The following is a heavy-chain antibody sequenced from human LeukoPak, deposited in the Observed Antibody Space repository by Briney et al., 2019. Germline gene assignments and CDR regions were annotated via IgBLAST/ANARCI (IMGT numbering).Heavy chain of an antibody. Sequence: AGGSLRLSCAASGFTFSNNAMHWVRQAPGKGLEWVAVISYDGSNKYYADSVKGRFTISRDNSKNTLYLQMNSLRAEDTAVYYCARNFIRNFDYWGQGTLVTVSS. V-gene: IGHV3-30-3*01. J-gene: IGHJ4*02. D-gene: IGHD2-21*01. CDR1: GFTFSNNA. CDR2: ISYDGSNK. CDR3: ARNFIRNFDY.